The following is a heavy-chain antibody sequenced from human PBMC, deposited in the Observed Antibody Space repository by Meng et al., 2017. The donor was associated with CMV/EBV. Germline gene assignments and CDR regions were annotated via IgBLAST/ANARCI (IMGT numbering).Heavy chain of an antibody. D-gene: IGHD2-2*01. CDR1: GFTVSSNY. Sequence: GESLKISCAASGFTVSSNYMSWVRQAPGKGLEWVSVIYSGGSTYYADSVKGRFTISRDNSKNTLYLQMNSLRAEDTAVYYCARDSVVVPAAPDYCGMDVWGQGTTVTVSS. V-gene: IGHV3-53*01. J-gene: IGHJ6*02. CDR3: ARDSVVVPAAPDYCGMDV. CDR2: IYSGGST.